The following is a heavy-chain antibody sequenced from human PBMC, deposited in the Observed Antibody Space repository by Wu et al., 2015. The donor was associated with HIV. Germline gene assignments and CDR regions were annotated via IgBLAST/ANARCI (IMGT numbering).Heavy chain of an antibody. CDR2: INPSGGST. V-gene: IGHV1-46*02. CDR3: ARDGGRGYNYASLDY. CDR1: GYSFNRYY. D-gene: IGHD5-18*01. J-gene: IGHJ4*02. Sequence: QVQLVQSGAEVRKPGASVKVSCKASGYSFNRYYIHWVRQAPGQGLEWMGIINPSGGSTTYTQKFQGRVTMTKDTSTRTVYMKLSGLRSEDTAIYYCARDGGRGYNYASLDYWGQGTLITVSS.